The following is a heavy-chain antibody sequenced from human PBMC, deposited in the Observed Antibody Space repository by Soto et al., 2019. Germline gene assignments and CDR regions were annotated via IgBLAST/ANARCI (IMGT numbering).Heavy chain of an antibody. D-gene: IGHD3-16*01. Sequence: PSETLSLTCTVSGGSIISYYWSWIRQPPGKGLEWIGYIYYSVGTNYNPSLKSRVTISVDTSKNQFSLKLTSVTAADTAVYYCARSRWADKGGIFHPGGQETLVTVSS. CDR2: IYYSVGT. J-gene: IGHJ5*02. V-gene: IGHV4-59*01. CDR3: ARSRWADKGGIFHP. CDR1: GGSIISYY.